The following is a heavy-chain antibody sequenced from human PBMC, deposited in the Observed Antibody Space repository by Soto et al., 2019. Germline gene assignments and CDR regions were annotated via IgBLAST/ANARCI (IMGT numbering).Heavy chain of an antibody. CDR1: GYTFTSYA. J-gene: IGHJ2*01. CDR3: ASGGRITMVRGVIANWYFDL. CDR2: INAGNGNT. D-gene: IGHD3-10*01. Sequence: QVQLVQSGAEVKKPGASVKVSCKASGYTFTSYAMHWVRQAPGQRLEWMGWINAGNGNTKYSQKFQGRVTITRDTSASTPYMELSSLRSEDTAVYYCASGGRITMVRGVIANWYFDLWGRGTLVTVSS. V-gene: IGHV1-3*01.